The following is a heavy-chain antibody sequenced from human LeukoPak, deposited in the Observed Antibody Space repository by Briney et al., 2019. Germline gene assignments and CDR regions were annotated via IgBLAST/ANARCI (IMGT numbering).Heavy chain of an antibody. Sequence: GGSLRLSCAASGFTFSSYSMNWVRQAPGKGLEWVSSISSSSSYIYYADSVKGRFTISRDNAKNSLYLQMNSLRAEDTAVYYCARDRSDGDHYYYGMDVWGQGTTVTVSS. CDR3: ARDRSDGDHYYYGMDV. D-gene: IGHD4-17*01. J-gene: IGHJ6*02. CDR1: GFTFSSYS. CDR2: ISSSSSYI. V-gene: IGHV3-21*01.